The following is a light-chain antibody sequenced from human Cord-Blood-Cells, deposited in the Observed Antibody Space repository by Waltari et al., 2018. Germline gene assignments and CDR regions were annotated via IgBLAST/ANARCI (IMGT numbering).Light chain of an antibody. J-gene: IGLJ3*02. CDR3: SSYTSSSTWV. V-gene: IGLV2-14*01. CDR1: RSDVGGYTY. CDR2: EVS. Sequence: QSALTHPASVSGSPGQSITISCTGTRSDVGGYTYVSWYQQHTGKAPKLMIYEVSNRPSGVSNRFSGSKSGNTASLTISGLQAEDEADYYCSSYTSSSTWVFGGGTKLTVL.